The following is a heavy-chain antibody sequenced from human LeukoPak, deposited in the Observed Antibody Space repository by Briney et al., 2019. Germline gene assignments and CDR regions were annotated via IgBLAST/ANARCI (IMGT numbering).Heavy chain of an antibody. CDR2: IYYSGST. V-gene: IGHV4-39*01. Sequence: SETLSLTCTVSGGSISSSSYYWGWIRQPPGTGLEWIGSIYYSGSTYYNPSLESRVTISVDTSKNQFSLKLSSVTAADTAVYYCARHRMLVVVVAATNNWSDPWGQGTLVTVSS. J-gene: IGHJ5*02. CDR3: ARHRMLVVVVAATNNWSDP. D-gene: IGHD2-15*01. CDR1: GGSISSSSYY.